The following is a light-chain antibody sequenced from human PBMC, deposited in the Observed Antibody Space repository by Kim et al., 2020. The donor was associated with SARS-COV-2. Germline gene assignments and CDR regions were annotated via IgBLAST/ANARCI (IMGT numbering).Light chain of an antibody. V-gene: IGKV1-8*01. CDR3: QQYYSYPVT. CDR1: QGISSY. CDR2: AAS. J-gene: IGKJ3*01. Sequence: AIRITQSPSSLSASTGDRVTITCRASQGISSYLAWYQQKPGKAPKLLIYAASTLQSGVPSRFSGSGSGTDFTLTISCLQSEDFATYYCQQYYSYPVTLGPGTKVDIK.